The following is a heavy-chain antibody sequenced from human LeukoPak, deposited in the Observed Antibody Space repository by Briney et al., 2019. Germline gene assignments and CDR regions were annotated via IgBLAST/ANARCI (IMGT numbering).Heavy chain of an antibody. V-gene: IGHV1-2*02. Sequence: ASVKVSCKASGYTFTGYYMHWVRQAPGQGLEWMGWINPNSGGTNYAQKFQGGVTMTRDTSISTAYMELSRLRSDDTAVYYCARERDIVVVVAAILGYWGQGTLVTVSS. CDR1: GYTFTGYY. J-gene: IGHJ4*02. CDR3: ARERDIVVVVAAILGY. CDR2: INPNSGGT. D-gene: IGHD2-15*01.